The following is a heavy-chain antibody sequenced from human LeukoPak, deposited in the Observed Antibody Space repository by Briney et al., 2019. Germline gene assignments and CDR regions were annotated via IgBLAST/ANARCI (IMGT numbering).Heavy chain of an antibody. CDR1: AFTISSYG. CDR3: AKARYYYGSGRSYYFDY. V-gene: IGHV3-30*18. Sequence: GRSLRLSCAASAFTISSYGMHWVRQAPGKGLEWVAVISYDGSNKYYADSVKGRFTIPRDNSKNTLYLQMNSLRAEDTAVYYCAKARYYYGSGRSYYFDYWGHGTLVTVSS. D-gene: IGHD3-10*01. CDR2: ISYDGSNK. J-gene: IGHJ4*01.